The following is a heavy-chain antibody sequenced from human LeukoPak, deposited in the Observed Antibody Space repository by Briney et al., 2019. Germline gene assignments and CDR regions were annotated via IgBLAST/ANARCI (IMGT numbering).Heavy chain of an antibody. D-gene: IGHD3-10*01. V-gene: IGHV3-11*04. Sequence: GGSLRLSCAASGFTFSDYYMSWIHQAPGKGLEWVSYISSSGSTIYYADSVKGRFTISRDNAKNSLYLQMNSLRAEDTAVYYCARTPYHQFGEWVFDYWGQGTLVTVSS. CDR2: ISSSGSTI. J-gene: IGHJ4*02. CDR1: GFTFSDYY. CDR3: ARTPYHQFGEWVFDY.